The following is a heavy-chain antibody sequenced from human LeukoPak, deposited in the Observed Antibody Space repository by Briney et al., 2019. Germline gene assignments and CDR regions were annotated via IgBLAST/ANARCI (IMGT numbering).Heavy chain of an antibody. CDR2: IIPMFGTT. D-gene: IGHD3-22*01. Sequence: GASVKVSCKASGGTFNSFGFSWVRQAPGQGLEWMGAIIPMFGTTNYAQKFEGRVTITTDESTSTAYMALSSLRSGDTAVYYCARFHYYDSSGYYNPYFDYWGQGTLVTVSS. J-gene: IGHJ4*02. V-gene: IGHV1-69*05. CDR1: GGTFNSFG. CDR3: ARFHYYDSSGYYNPYFDY.